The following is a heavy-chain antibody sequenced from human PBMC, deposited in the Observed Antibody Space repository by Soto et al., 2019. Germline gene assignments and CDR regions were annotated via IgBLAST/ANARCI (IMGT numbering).Heavy chain of an antibody. V-gene: IGHV4-59*01. D-gene: IGHD6-25*01. CDR2: IYYSGST. J-gene: IGHJ5*01. CDR3: ARPHGGSSGWDSWLDS. CDR1: GCSISSYY. Sequence: PSETLSLTCTVSGCSISSYYWSWIRQPPGKGLEWIGYIYYSGSTNYNPSLKSRVTTSVDTSKNQFSLKLSSVTAADTAVYYCARPHGGSSGWDSWLDSWGQGTLVTVSS.